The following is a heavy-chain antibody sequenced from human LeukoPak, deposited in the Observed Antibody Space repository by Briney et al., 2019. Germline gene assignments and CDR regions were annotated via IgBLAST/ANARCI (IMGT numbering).Heavy chain of an antibody. D-gene: IGHD3-9*01. CDR3: ARLPLVYYDILTGFRSPPAGWFDP. J-gene: IGHJ5*02. Sequence: NPSETLSLTCTVSGGSISSSSYYWGWIRQPPGKGLEWIGSIYYSGSTYYNPSLKSRVTISVDTSKNQFSLKLSSVTAADTAVYYCARLPLVYYDILTGFRSPPAGWFDPWGQGTLVTVSS. CDR2: IYYSGST. CDR1: GGSISSSSYY. V-gene: IGHV4-39*01.